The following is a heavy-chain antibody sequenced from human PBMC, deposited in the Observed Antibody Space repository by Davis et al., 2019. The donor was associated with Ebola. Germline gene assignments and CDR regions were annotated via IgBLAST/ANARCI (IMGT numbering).Heavy chain of an antibody. J-gene: IGHJ3*02. CDR2: IYYSGST. V-gene: IGHV4-59*01. D-gene: IGHD6-6*01. Sequence: SETLSLTCTVSGGSISSYYWSWIRQPPGKGLEWIGYIYYSGSTNYNPSLKSRVTISVDTSKNQFSLKLSSVTAADTAVYYCARAAFRYSSSSHAFYIWGQGTMVTVSS. CDR1: GGSISSYY. CDR3: ARAAFRYSSSSHAFYI.